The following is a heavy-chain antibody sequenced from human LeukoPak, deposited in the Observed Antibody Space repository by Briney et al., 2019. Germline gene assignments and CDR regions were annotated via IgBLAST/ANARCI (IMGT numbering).Heavy chain of an antibody. V-gene: IGHV7-4-1*02. CDR3: SSDRDNSSWYYFDY. CDR2: INSNTGNP. J-gene: IGHJ4*02. Sequence: ASVKVSCKASGYTFTSYAMNWVRQAPGQGLEWMGWINSNTGNPTYAQGFTGRFVFSLDISVSTAYLQISSLKAEDTAVSYCSSDRDNSSWYYFDYWGQGTLVTVSS. CDR1: GYTFTSYA. D-gene: IGHD6-13*01.